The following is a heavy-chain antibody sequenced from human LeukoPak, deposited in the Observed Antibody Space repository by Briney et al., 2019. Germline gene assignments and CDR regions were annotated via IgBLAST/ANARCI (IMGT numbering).Heavy chain of an antibody. V-gene: IGHV3-33*06. CDR2: IWYDGNNK. D-gene: IGHD6-19*01. J-gene: IGHJ4*02. CDR1: GFTFISYG. Sequence: GGSLRLSCALSGFTFISYGMHWLRQAPGRGLEWVAVIWYDGNNKYYADSVKGRFTISIDNSKNTLFLQMNSLRAEDTAVYFCAKVPISYSSGLFDYWGQGTLVTVSS. CDR3: AKVPISYSSGLFDY.